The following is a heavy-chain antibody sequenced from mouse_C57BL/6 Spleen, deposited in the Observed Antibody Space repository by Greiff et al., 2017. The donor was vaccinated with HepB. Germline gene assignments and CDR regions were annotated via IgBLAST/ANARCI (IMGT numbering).Heavy chain of an antibody. J-gene: IGHJ2*01. CDR2: IYPGSGST. V-gene: IGHV1-55*01. D-gene: IGHD1-1*01. Sequence: QVQLQQPGAELVKPGASVKMSCKASGYTFTSYWITWVKQRPGQGLEWIGDIYPGSGSTNYNEKFKSKATLTVDKSSSTAYMQLSSLTSEDSAVYYCARGPYYYGSLYYFDYWGQGTTLTVSS. CDR3: ARGPYYYGSLYYFDY. CDR1: GYTFTSYW.